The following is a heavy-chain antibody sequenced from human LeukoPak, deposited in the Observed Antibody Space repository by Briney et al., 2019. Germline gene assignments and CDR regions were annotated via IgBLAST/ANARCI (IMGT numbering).Heavy chain of an antibody. V-gene: IGHV4-39*01. CDR3: ARHRLPEPFRY. D-gene: IGHD1-14*01. CDR2: IYYSGST. CDR1: GGSISSSGYY. Sequence: SETLSLTCTVSGGSISSSGYYWGWIRQPPGKGLEWIRSIYYSGSTYYNPSLKSRVTISVDTSENQFSLKLSSVTAADTALYYCARHRLPEPFRYWGQGTLVSVST. J-gene: IGHJ4*02.